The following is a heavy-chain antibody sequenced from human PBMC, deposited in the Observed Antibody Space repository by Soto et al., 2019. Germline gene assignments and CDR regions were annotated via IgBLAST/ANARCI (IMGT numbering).Heavy chain of an antibody. Sequence: PGGSLRLSCAASGFTFSSYGMHWVRQAPGKGLEWVAVISYDGSNKYYADSVKGRFTISRDNSKNTLYLQMNCLRAEDTAVYYCATLTTVTARDYWGQGTLVTVSS. V-gene: IGHV3-30*03. CDR1: GFTFSSYG. J-gene: IGHJ4*02. D-gene: IGHD4-17*01. CDR2: ISYDGSNK. CDR3: ATLTTVTARDY.